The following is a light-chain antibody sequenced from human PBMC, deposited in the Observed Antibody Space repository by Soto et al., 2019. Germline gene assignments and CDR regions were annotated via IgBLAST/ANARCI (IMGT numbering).Light chain of an antibody. CDR2: DAS. J-gene: IGKJ1*01. CDR3: QQYVRSPPSLT. CDR1: QSVSSSY. Sequence: ETVLTQSPGTLSLSPGERATPSCRASQSVSSSYLAWYQQKPGQAPRLLIYDASSRSTGIPDRFSRSGSGTDFTLTISRLEPEDVALYYCQQYVRSPPSLTFGQGTKVEIK. V-gene: IGKV3-20*01.